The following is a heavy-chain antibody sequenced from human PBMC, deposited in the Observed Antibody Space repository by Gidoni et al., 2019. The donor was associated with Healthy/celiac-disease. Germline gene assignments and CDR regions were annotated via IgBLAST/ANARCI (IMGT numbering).Heavy chain of an antibody. CDR1: GFTFSSYA. J-gene: IGHJ4*02. Sequence: EVQLLESGGGLVQPGGSLRLSCAASGFTFSSYAMSWVRQAPGKGLGWVSAISGSGGSTYYADSVKGRFTISRDNSKNTLYLQMNSLRAEDTAVYYCAKDGIVVVVAATRGFDYWGQGTLVTVSS. D-gene: IGHD2-15*01. CDR3: AKDGIVVVVAATRGFDY. V-gene: IGHV3-23*01. CDR2: ISGSGGST.